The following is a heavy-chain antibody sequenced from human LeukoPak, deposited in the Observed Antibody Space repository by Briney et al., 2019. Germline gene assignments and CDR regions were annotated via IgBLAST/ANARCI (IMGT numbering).Heavy chain of an antibody. CDR3: ARDSDGAAQFDP. J-gene: IGHJ5*02. V-gene: IGHV4-4*07. D-gene: IGHD6-13*01. Sequence: SETLSLTCTVSGSSISSYHWSWIRQPAGKGLEWIGHIFASGSTNYNPSLKSRATISVDKSKNQFSLKLSSVTAADTAVYYCARDSDGAAQFDPGGQGTLVTVSS. CDR2: IFASGST. CDR1: GSSISSYH.